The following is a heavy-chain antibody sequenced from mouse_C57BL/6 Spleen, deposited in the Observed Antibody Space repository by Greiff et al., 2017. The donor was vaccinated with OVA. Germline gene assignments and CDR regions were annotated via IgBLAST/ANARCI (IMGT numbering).Heavy chain of an antibody. V-gene: IGHV1-7*01. Sequence: QVQLKESGAELAKPGASVKLSCKASGYTFTSYWMHWVKQRPGQGLEWIGYINPSSGYTKYNQKFKDKATLTADKSSSTAYMQLSSLTYEDSAVYYCAIQDSSGYVVFAYWGQGTLVTVSA. J-gene: IGHJ3*01. D-gene: IGHD3-2*02. CDR1: GYTFTSYW. CDR3: AIQDSSGYVVFAY. CDR2: INPSSGYT.